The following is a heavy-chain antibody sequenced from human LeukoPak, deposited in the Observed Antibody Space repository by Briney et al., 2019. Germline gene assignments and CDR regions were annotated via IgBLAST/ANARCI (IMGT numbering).Heavy chain of an antibody. V-gene: IGHV3-7*01. J-gene: IGHJ6*04. D-gene: IGHD3-16*01. Sequence: GGSLRLSCAASGFTFNNYWMSWVRQAPGKGLEWVANIKQDGSEKYYVDSVKGRFTISRDNAKNSLYLQMNSLRAEDTAVYYCARVHLWDVWDKGTTVTVSS. CDR2: IKQDGSEK. CDR3: ARVHLWDV. CDR1: GFTFNNYW.